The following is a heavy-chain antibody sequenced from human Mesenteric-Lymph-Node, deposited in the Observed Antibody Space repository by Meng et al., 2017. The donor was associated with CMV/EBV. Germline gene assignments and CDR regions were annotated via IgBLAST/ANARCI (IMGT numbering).Heavy chain of an antibody. CDR2: IYSGGST. CDR3: AREGATGALDY. D-gene: IGHD7-27*01. J-gene: IGHJ4*02. CDR1: GFTVSSNY. V-gene: IGHV3-66*02. Sequence: GESLKISCAASGFTVSSNYMSWVRQAPGKGLEWVSVIYSGGSTYYADSVKGRFTISRDNSKNTVFVQMNSLRPDDTAVYYCAREGATGALDYWGQGTVVTVSS.